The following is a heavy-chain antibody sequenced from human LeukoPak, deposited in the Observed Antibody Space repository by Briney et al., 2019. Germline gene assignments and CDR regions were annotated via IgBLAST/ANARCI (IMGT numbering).Heavy chain of an antibody. CDR3: AGTYRLRRFDP. J-gene: IGHJ5*02. CDR1: GGSISSGTYY. Sequence: PSETLSLTCTVSGGSISSGTYYRGWIRQPPGKGLECIGTIYYSGSTSYNPSLKSRVTISVDTSKNQFSLKLTSVTAADTAVYYCAGTYRLRRFDPWGQGTLVTVSS. CDR2: IYYSGST. D-gene: IGHD2-2*02. V-gene: IGHV4-39*01.